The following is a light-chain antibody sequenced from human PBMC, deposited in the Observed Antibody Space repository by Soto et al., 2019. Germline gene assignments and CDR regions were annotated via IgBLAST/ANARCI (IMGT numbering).Light chain of an antibody. CDR1: SSDVDGYKY. CDR2: AVS. CDR3: SSYTSRSTFWV. Sequence: QSVLTQPASVSGSPGQSITISCTGTSSDVDGYKYVSWYQQHPGKAPKLMIYAVSNRPSGVSNRFSGSKSGDTASLTISGLQGEDEAGYYCSSYTSRSTFWVFGGGTKLTVL. V-gene: IGLV2-14*01. J-gene: IGLJ3*02.